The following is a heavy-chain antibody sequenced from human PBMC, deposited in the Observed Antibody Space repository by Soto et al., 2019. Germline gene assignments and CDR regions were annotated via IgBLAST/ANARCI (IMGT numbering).Heavy chain of an antibody. Sequence: SVKVSCKASGYTFTGYYMHWVRQAPGQGLEWMGWINPNSGGTNYAQKFQGRVTMTRDTSISTAYMELSRLRSDDTAVYYCARDRREAARNFDYWGQGTLVTAPQ. CDR2: INPNSGGT. J-gene: IGHJ4*02. V-gene: IGHV1-2*02. CDR3: ARDRREAARNFDY. D-gene: IGHD6-6*01. CDR1: GYTFTGYY.